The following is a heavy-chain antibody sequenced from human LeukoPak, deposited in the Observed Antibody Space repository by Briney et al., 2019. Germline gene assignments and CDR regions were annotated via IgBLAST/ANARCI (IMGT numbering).Heavy chain of an antibody. CDR3: ARFYYGSGSYPDWFDP. V-gene: IGHV4-39*07. Sequence: SETLSLTCTVSGGSISSSSYYWGWIRQPPGKGLEWIGSIYYSGSTYYNPSLKSRVTISVDTSKNQFSLKLSSVTAADTAVYYCARFYYGSGSYPDWFDPWGQGTLVTVSS. J-gene: IGHJ5*02. D-gene: IGHD3-10*01. CDR2: IYYSGST. CDR1: GGSISSSSYY.